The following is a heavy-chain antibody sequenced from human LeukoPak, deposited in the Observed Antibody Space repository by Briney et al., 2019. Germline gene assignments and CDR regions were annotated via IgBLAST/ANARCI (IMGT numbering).Heavy chain of an antibody. Sequence: PGGSLRLSCAASGFTFSSYAMHWVRQAPGKGLEWVTFIRYDGSNKYYADSVKGRFTISRDNSKNTLYLQMNSLRAEDTAVYYCARDGGPSSIAARDYYYYYMDVWGKGTTVTVSS. CDR1: GFTFSSYA. V-gene: IGHV3-30*02. CDR2: IRYDGSNK. CDR3: ARDGGPSSIAARDYYYYYMDV. D-gene: IGHD6-6*01. J-gene: IGHJ6*03.